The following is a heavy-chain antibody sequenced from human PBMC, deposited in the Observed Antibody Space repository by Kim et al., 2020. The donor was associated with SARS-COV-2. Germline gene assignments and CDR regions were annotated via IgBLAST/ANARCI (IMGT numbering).Heavy chain of an antibody. CDR3: AREINWGNFDY. V-gene: IGHV3-74*01. CDR1: GFTFSSYW. CDR2: INSDGSST. Sequence: GGSLRLSCAASGFTFSSYWMHWVRQAPGKGLVWVSRINSDGSSTSYADSVKGRFTISRDNAKNTLYLQMNSLRAEDTAVYYCAREINWGNFDYWGQGTLVTVSS. D-gene: IGHD7-27*01. J-gene: IGHJ4*02.